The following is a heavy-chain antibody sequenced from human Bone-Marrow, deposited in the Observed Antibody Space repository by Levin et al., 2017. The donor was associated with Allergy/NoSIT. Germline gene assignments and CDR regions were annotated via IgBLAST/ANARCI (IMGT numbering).Heavy chain of an antibody. V-gene: IGHV4-31*11. Sequence: SETLSLTCAVSGVSITSDGYYWSWIRQHPGKGLEWIGYISYIGTTYYSPSLKSRVTISVDTSKNQFSLKLTSVTAADTAIYYCARDASSSAYSTGIDFWGQGTLVPVSS. J-gene: IGHJ4*02. D-gene: IGHD3-22*01. CDR2: ISYIGTT. CDR1: GVSITSDGYY. CDR3: ARDASSSAYSTGIDF.